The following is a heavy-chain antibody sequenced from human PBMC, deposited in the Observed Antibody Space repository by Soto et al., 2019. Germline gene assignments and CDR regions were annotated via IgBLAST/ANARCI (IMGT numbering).Heavy chain of an antibody. CDR2: IRGSGDST. CDR1: GFTFGTYS. J-gene: IGHJ5*02. Sequence: EVQLLESGGGLVQPGGSLRLSCAASGFTFGTYSMSWVRQVPGKGLEWVSSIRGSGDSTYYADSVKGRFSISRDNSKNTLYLQMNSLRAEDTAVYYCAKDRSVDTRDWFDPWGQGNLVTVSS. D-gene: IGHD5-18*01. CDR3: AKDRSVDTRDWFDP. V-gene: IGHV3-23*01.